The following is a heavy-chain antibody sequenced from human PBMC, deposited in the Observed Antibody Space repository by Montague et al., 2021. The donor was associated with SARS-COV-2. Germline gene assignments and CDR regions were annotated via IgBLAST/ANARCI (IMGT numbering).Heavy chain of an antibody. J-gene: IGHJ4*02. V-gene: IGHV2-70*01. CDR3: ARIHIAADGTGFDN. CDR1: GFSLSTSGMC. D-gene: IGHD6-13*01. Sequence: PALVKPTQTLTLTCTFSGFSLSTSGMCVSWIRQPPGKALEWLALIDWDDDKYYSTSLKTRLTISKDTSKNQVALTMTNMDPVDTATYYCARIHIAADGTGFDNWGQGTLVTVSS. CDR2: IDWDDDK.